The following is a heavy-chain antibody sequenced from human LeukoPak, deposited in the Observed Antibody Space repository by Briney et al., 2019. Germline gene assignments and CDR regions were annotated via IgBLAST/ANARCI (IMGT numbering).Heavy chain of an antibody. D-gene: IGHD5-18*01. CDR2: VKGDGRTT. CDR1: GLTFSDFW. CDR3: ATGHSYGYDY. J-gene: IGHJ4*02. V-gene: IGHV3-74*01. Sequence: PGGSLRLSCAASGLTFSDFWMHWVRQPPGKGLVWVALVKGDGRTTIYVDSVKGRFTISRDNAKNTLYLQMNSLRADDSGVYYCATGHSYGYDYWGQGVLVTVSS.